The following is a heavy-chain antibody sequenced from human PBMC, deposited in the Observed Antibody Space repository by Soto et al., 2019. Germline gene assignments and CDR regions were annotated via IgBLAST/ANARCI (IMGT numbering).Heavy chain of an antibody. CDR1: GFTFSDYY. J-gene: IGHJ6*02. D-gene: IGHD1-1*01. CDR3: ARDRTAFYYYYYGMDV. Sequence: QVQLVESGGGLVKPGGSLRLSCAASGFTFSDYYMSWIRQAPGKGQEWVSYISSSGSTIYYADSVKGRFTISRDNAKNSLYLQMNSLRAEDTAVYYCARDRTAFYYYYYGMDVWGQGTTVTVSS. V-gene: IGHV3-11*01. CDR2: ISSSGSTI.